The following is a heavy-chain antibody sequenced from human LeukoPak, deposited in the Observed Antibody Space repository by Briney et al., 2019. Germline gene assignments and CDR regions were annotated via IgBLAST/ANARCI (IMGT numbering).Heavy chain of an antibody. V-gene: IGHV4-4*02. D-gene: IGHD1-26*01. CDR1: GGSISSSNW. CDR3: AREEGPYVVGATTGYFQH. CDR2: IYHSGST. Sequence: SGTLSLTCAVSGGSISSSNWWSWVRQPPGKGLEWIGEIYHSGSTNYNPTPKSRVTISVDKSKNQFSLQLNSVTPEDTAVYYCAREEGPYVVGATTGYFQHWGQGTLVTVSS. J-gene: IGHJ1*01.